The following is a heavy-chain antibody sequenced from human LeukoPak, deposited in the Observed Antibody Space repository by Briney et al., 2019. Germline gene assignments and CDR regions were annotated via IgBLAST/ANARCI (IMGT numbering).Heavy chain of an antibody. Sequence: GGSLRLSCAASGFTFSNYGMHWVRQAPGKGLEWVALIWSDENNKNYADSVKGRFTISRDNSKNTLYLQMDSLRAEDTAVYYCAREFLRTNYFDYWGQGTLVTVSS. V-gene: IGHV3-33*01. CDR2: IWSDENNK. J-gene: IGHJ4*02. CDR3: AREFLRTNYFDY. CDR1: GFTFSNYG. D-gene: IGHD1/OR15-1a*01.